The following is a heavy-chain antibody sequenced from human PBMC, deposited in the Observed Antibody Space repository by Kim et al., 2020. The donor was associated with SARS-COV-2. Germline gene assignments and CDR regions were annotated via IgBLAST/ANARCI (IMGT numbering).Heavy chain of an antibody. Sequence: SETLSLTCAVSGGSLISYYWSWIRQPPGKGLEWIGYIYYSGTTNYNPSLKSRVTISVDTSKNQFSLRLNSVTAADTAVYYFARLPPYGSGKGGSFDYWG. D-gene: IGHD3-10*01. CDR1: GGSLISYY. CDR2: IYYSGTT. V-gene: IGHV4-59*08. CDR3: ARLPPYGSGKGGSFDY. J-gene: IGHJ4*01.